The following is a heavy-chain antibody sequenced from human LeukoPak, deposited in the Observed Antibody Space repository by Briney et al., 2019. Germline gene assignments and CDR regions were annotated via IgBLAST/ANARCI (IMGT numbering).Heavy chain of an antibody. CDR3: AKSYGDYALDY. Sequence: GGSLRLSCAASGFTFDDYAMHWVRQAPGKGLEWVSGISRNSGSIGYAASVRGRFTISRDNAKNSLYLQMNSLRAEDMALYYCAKSYGDYALDYWGQGTLVTVSS. D-gene: IGHD4-17*01. V-gene: IGHV3-9*03. J-gene: IGHJ4*02. CDR1: GFTFDDYA. CDR2: ISRNSGSI.